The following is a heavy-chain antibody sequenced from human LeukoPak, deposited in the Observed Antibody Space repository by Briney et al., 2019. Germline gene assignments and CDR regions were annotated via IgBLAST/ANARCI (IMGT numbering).Heavy chain of an antibody. D-gene: IGHD6-19*01. CDR2: INPNSGGT. CDR3: ARVAFSSGWPSYYYYYMDV. V-gene: IGHV1-2*02. J-gene: IGHJ6*03. CDR1: GYRFNNYG. Sequence: ASVKVSCKASGYRFNNYGISWVRQAPGQGLEWMGWINPNSGGTNYAQKFQGRVTMTRDTSISTAYMELSRLRSDDTAVYYCARVAFSSGWPSYYYYYMDVWGKGTTVTVSS.